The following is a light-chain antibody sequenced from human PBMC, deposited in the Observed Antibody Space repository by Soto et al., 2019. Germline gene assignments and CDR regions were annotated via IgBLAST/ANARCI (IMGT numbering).Light chain of an antibody. CDR3: QQRSNWPPDYT. CDR1: QSVSSN. J-gene: IGKJ2*01. Sequence: EIVLTQSPATLSLSPGERATLSCRASQSVSSNLAWYQQKPGQAPRLLIYDASNRATGIPARFSGSGYGTDFILTISSLEPEDFAIYYCQQRSNWPPDYTFGQGTKLEIK. CDR2: DAS. V-gene: IGKV3-11*01.